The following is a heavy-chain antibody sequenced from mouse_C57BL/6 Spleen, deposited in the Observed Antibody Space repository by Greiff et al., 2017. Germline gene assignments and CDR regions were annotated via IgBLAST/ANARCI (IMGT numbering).Heavy chain of an antibody. CDR2: ISSGSSTF. Sequence: EVMLVASGGGLVKPGGSLKLSCAASGFTFSDYGMHLVRQAPEKGLEWVAYISSGSSTFYYAAPVKGRFPTSRDNAKNTLFLQMTSVRAEDTAMYYCAIMRMDYWGQGTSVTVSA. CDR3: AIMRMDY. CDR1: GFTFSDYG. V-gene: IGHV5-17*01. J-gene: IGHJ4*01.